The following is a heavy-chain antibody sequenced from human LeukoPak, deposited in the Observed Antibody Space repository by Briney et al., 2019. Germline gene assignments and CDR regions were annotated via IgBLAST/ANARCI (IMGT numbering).Heavy chain of an antibody. V-gene: IGHV4-59*01. J-gene: IGHJ3*02. D-gene: IGHD2-2*01. CDR1: GGSISSYY. CDR2: IYYSGST. Sequence: PSETLSLTCTVSGGSISSYYWSWIRQPPGKGLERIGYIYYSGSTNYNPSLTSRVTISVDPSKNQFSLKLSSVTPADTAVYYCARVVDCSSTSCYLDAFDIWAQGTMVTVSS. CDR3: ARVVDCSSTSCYLDAFDI.